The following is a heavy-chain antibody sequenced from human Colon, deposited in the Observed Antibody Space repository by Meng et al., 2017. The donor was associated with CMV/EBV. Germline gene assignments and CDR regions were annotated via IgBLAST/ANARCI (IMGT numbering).Heavy chain of an antibody. CDR3: ARQIWSGSLYNWFDP. Sequence: GVPLSGYHWSWIRQAPGNDLEWIGDINHNGITKYNPSLKSRLTISVDMSGNEFSLRLSSVTAADTAVYYCARQIWSGSLYNWFDPWDQGTLVTVSS. D-gene: IGHD3-3*01. CDR2: INHNGIT. CDR1: GVPLSGYH. J-gene: IGHJ5*02. V-gene: IGHV4-34*01.